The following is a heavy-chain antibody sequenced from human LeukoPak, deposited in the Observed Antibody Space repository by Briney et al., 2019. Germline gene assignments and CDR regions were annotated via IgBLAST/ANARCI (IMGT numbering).Heavy chain of an antibody. CDR1: GFTFSDYD. V-gene: IGHV3-13*01. Sequence: GGSLRLSCAASGFTFSDYDMHWVRQETGKGLEWVSAIGTLSDTFYADSVKGRFTISRENAKNSLYLQMNSLRAGDTAVYYCARDAAMVDYWGQGTLVTVSS. J-gene: IGHJ4*02. CDR3: ARDAAMVDY. CDR2: IGTLSDT. D-gene: IGHD5-18*01.